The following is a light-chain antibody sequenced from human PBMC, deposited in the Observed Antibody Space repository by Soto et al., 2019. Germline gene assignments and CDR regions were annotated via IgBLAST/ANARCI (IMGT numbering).Light chain of an antibody. CDR3: LQTLPTPPT. Sequence: DIVMTQSPLSLPVTPGEPASISCRSSQSLLQSNGYNYLDWYVQKPGQSPQLLGCLGSDRASGVPERFSWNCSRKKFYLGNHRVEAGGVGGYYLLQTLPTPPTFGQGTKVEIK. J-gene: IGKJ1*01. CDR1: QSLLQSNGYNY. CDR2: LGS. V-gene: IGKV2-28*01.